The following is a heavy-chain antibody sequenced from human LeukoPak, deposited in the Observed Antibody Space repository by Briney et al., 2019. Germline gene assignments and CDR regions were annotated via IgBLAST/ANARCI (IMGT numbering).Heavy chain of an antibody. Sequence: QAGGSLRLSCAVSGFSFSSFWMSWVRQAPGKGLEWVANIKEDGSESYYVDSVRGRFTISRDNVKNSLYLQMNSLRAEDTAVYYCAGGRRETLRSWFDPWGQGTLVTVSS. J-gene: IGHJ5*02. V-gene: IGHV3-7*01. D-gene: IGHD1-26*01. CDR1: GFSFSSFW. CDR3: AGGRRETLRSWFDP. CDR2: IKEDGSES.